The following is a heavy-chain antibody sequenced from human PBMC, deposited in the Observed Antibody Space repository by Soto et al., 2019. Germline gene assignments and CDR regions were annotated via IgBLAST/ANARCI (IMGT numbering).Heavy chain of an antibody. D-gene: IGHD3-10*01. CDR1: GLTVSNAY. J-gene: IGHJ6*02. Sequence: VGSLRLSCAASGLTVSNAYMAWVRQAPGMGLEWVSVIYDNGTTYYADSVKGRFTISRDTSTNTLSLQMDSLRAEDTAVYYCVRPLPSGRNYGLDVWGQGTTVTVSS. CDR3: VRPLPSGRNYGLDV. V-gene: IGHV3-53*01. CDR2: IYDNGTT.